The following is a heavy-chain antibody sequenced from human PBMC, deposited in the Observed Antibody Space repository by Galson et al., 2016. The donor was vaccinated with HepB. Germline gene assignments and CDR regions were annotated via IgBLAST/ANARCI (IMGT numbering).Heavy chain of an antibody. CDR1: GYTFTGYY. V-gene: IGHV1-69*02. D-gene: IGHD3-10*01. Sequence: SVKVSCKASGYTFTGYYVHWVRQAPGQGLEWMGTIINVFGIPTYAQKFQGRVTITADKSTRTAYMELRSLRSEDTAVFYCATTYYDSGSRRWNYFDSWGQGTLVTVSS. CDR2: IINVFGIP. J-gene: IGHJ4*02. CDR3: ATTYYDSGSRRWNYFDS.